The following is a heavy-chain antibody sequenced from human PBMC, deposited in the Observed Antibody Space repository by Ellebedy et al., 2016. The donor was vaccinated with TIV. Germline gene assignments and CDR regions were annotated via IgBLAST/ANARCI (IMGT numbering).Heavy chain of an antibody. CDR3: ARRVNGLSGYEDS. CDR1: GGSISSNSYY. CDR2: IYYSGSA. D-gene: IGHD5-12*01. J-gene: IGHJ4*02. V-gene: IGHV4-39*01. Sequence: SETLSLXXTVSGGSISSNSYYWGWIRQTPGKGLEWIGTIYYSGSAYYNPSLKSRVTISVDTSKNQFSLKLSSVTAADTAVYYCARRVNGLSGYEDSWGQGTLVTVSS.